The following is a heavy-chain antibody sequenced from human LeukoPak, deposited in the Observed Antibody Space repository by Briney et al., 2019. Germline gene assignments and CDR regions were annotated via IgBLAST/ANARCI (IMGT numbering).Heavy chain of an antibody. V-gene: IGHV1-24*01. Sequence: GASVKVSCKVSGYTLTELSMHWVRQAPGKGLEWMGGFDPEDGETIYAQKLQSRVTMTTDTSTSTAYMELRSLRSDDTAVYYCARAYSSGWYADYWGQGTLVTVSS. J-gene: IGHJ4*02. CDR2: FDPEDGET. D-gene: IGHD6-19*01. CDR3: ARAYSSGWYADY. CDR1: GYTLTELS.